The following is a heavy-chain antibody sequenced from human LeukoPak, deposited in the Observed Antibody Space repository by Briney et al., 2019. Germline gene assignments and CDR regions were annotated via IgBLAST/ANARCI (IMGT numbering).Heavy chain of an antibody. V-gene: IGHV1-3*01. CDR1: GYTFTSYA. D-gene: IGHD3-10*01. J-gene: IGHJ6*02. CDR3: ARESGSSPYYYGMDV. Sequence: GASVKVSCQASGYTFTSYAMHWVRQSPGQRLEWMRWINAGNGNTKYSQKFQGRVTITRDTSASTAYMELSSLSSEDTAVYYCARESGSSPYYYGMDVWGQGTTVTVSS. CDR2: INAGNGNT.